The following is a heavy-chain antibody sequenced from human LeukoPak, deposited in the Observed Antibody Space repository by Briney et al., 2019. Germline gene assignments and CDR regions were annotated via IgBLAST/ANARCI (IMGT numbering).Heavy chain of an antibody. V-gene: IGHV3-21*01. D-gene: IGHD5-12*01. CDR3: ARGSLGWLADY. CDR1: GFTFSTYS. CDR2: ISSSSSYI. J-gene: IGHJ4*02. Sequence: GGSLRLSCAASGFTFSTYSMNWVRQAPGKGLEWVSSISSSSSYIYYADSVKGRFTISRDNAKNSLYLQMNSLRAEDTAVYYCARGSLGWLADYWGQGTLVTVSS.